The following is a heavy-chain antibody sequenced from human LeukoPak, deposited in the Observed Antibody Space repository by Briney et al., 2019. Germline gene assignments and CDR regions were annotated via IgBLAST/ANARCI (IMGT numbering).Heavy chain of an antibody. Sequence: ASVKVSCKASGGTFSSYAISWVRQAPGQGLEWMGWISAYNGNTNYAQKLQGRVTMTTDTSTSTAYMELRSLRSDDTAAYYCARVGTKTYGSGSYYYFDYWGQGTLVTVSS. CDR3: ARVGTKTYGSGSYYYFDY. J-gene: IGHJ4*02. V-gene: IGHV1-18*01. CDR2: ISAYNGNT. CDR1: GGTFSSYA. D-gene: IGHD3-10*01.